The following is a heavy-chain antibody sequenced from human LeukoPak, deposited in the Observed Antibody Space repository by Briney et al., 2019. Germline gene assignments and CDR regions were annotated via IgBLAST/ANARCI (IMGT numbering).Heavy chain of an antibody. V-gene: IGHV3-48*01. J-gene: IGHJ6*03. CDR1: GFTFSSYS. CDR3: ARSLKGELLRNYYYMDV. CDR2: ISSSSSTI. D-gene: IGHD1-26*01. Sequence: PGGSLRLSCAASGFTFSSYSMNWVRQAPGKGLEWVSYISSSSSTIYYADSVKGRFTISRDNAKNSLYLQMNSLRAEDTAVYYCARSLKGELLRNYYYMDVWGKGTTVTVSS.